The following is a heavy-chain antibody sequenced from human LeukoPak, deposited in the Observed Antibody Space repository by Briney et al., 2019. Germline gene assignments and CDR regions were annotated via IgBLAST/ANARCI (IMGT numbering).Heavy chain of an antibody. CDR3: AKSYSITIFGVVSDYFDY. V-gene: IGHV1-2*06. J-gene: IGHJ4*02. CDR2: INPNSGGT. Sequence: ASVKVSCKASGYTFTGYYMHWVRQAPGQGLEWMGRINPNSGGTNYAQKFQGRVTMTRDTSTSTVYMELSSLRSENTAVYYCAKSYSITIFGVVSDYFDYWGQGTLVTVSS. D-gene: IGHD3-3*01. CDR1: GYTFTGYY.